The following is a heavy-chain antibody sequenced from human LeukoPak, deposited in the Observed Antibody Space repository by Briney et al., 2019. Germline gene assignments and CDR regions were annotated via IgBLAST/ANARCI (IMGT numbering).Heavy chain of an antibody. CDR1: GFTFSDYA. J-gene: IGHJ5*02. CDR3: ANGSSRGTTLTWFDP. D-gene: IGHD4-17*01. CDR2: ISGTGGTT. V-gene: IGHV3-23*01. Sequence: GGSLRLSCAASGFTFSDYAMTWVRQAPGKGLEWVSVISGTGGTTYYADSVKGQFTVSRDNSQNTLYLQMNSLRVDDTAVYYCANGSSRGTTLTWFDPWGQGTLVTVSS.